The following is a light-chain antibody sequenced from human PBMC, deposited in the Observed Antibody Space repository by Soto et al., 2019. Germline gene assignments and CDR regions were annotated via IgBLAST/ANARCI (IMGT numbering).Light chain of an antibody. CDR3: QLYGSSPRT. V-gene: IGKV3-20*01. Sequence: ENGLNKSPGALSLSPEERATLSCRASQSVSSSYLAWYQQKPGQAPRLLIYGASSRATGIPDRFSGSGSGTDFTLTISRLEPEDFAVYYCQLYGSSPRTFGQGTKVDI. CDR1: QSVSSSY. CDR2: GAS. J-gene: IGKJ1*01.